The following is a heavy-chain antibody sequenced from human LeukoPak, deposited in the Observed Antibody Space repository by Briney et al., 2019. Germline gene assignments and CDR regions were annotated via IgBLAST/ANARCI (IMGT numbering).Heavy chain of an antibody. CDR2: IYTSGST. CDR1: GYSISSGYY. V-gene: IGHV4-38-2*02. J-gene: IGHJ4*02. CDR3: ARQIASAGTAGFDF. Sequence: SEALSLTCTVSGYSISSGYYWGWIRQPPGKGLEWIGYIYTSGSTNYNPSLKSRVTISVDTSKNQFSLKLSSVTAADTAVYYCARQIASAGTAGFDFWGQGALVTVSS. D-gene: IGHD6-13*01.